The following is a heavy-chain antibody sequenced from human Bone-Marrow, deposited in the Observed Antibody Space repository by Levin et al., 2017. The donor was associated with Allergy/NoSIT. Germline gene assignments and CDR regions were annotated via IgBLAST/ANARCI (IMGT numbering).Heavy chain of an antibody. CDR2: IRGSGGST. D-gene: IGHD5-12*01. CDR1: GFTFSSYA. Sequence: GGSLRPSCAASGFTFSSYAMSWVRQAPGKGLEWVSAIRGSGGSTDYADSVKGRFTISRDNSKNTLYRQMNSLRAEDTAIYYCAKDQWLRGIHDFDDWGQGTLVTVSS. CDR3: AKDQWLRGIHDFDD. J-gene: IGHJ4*02. V-gene: IGHV3-23*01.